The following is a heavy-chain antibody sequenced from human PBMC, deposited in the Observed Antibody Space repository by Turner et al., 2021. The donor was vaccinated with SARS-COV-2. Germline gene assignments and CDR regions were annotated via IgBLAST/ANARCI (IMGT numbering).Heavy chain of an antibody. D-gene: IGHD6-25*01. V-gene: IGHV1-2*02. J-gene: IGHJ5*02. CDR3: ARGLAAGTSWFDP. CDR2: INPNGAT. Sequence: QVQLVQSGAEVKKPGSSVKVSCKASGGTFSTYAISWVRQAPGQGLEWMGWINPNGATSYAQRFQGRFIMTRDTSISTAYMDLSRLISDDTALYYCARGLAAGTSWFDPWGQGTLVTVSS. CDR1: GGTFSTYA.